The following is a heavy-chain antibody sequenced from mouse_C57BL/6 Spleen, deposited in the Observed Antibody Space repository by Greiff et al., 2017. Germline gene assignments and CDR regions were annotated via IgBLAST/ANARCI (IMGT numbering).Heavy chain of an antibody. J-gene: IGHJ4*01. Sequence: DVHLVESGGGLVQPKGSLKLSCAASGFSFNTYAMNWVRQAPGKGLEWVARIRSRSNNYATYYADSVKDRLTISREDSDSTLYLQMNNMKTEDTAMYYCVRRGYSMDYWGQGTSVTVSS. V-gene: IGHV10-1*01. CDR3: VRRGYSMDY. CDR2: IRSRSNNYAT. CDR1: GFSFNTYA.